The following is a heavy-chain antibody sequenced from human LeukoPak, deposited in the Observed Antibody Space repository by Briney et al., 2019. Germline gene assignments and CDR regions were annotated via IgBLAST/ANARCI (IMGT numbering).Heavy chain of an antibody. CDR3: ARDNGGNSYFDY. CDR1: GFTFSSYG. CDR2: IWYDGSNK. D-gene: IGHD2-21*02. V-gene: IGHV3-33*01. Sequence: PGGSLRLSRAASGFTFSSYGMHWVRQAPGKGLEWVAVIWYDGSNKYYADSVKGRFTISRDNSKNTLYLQMNSLRAEDTAVYYCARDNGGNSYFDYWGQGTLVTVSS. J-gene: IGHJ4*02.